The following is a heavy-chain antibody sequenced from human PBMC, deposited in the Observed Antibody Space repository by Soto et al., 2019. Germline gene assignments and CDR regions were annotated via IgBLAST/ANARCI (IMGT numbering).Heavy chain of an antibody. CDR3: ARASAGAPYDF. V-gene: IGHV1-18*01. CDR2: ISGYNGYP. D-gene: IGHD6-13*01. Sequence: QVQLVQSGAEVRKPGASVNVSCKTSGYIFTNYGVAWVRQAPGQGLELVAWISGYNGYPKHTQKFQGRVTVTTDTTTRAGYMELRNLRADDTAFYYCARASAGAPYDFWGQGTLVTVSS. J-gene: IGHJ4*02. CDR1: GYIFTNYG.